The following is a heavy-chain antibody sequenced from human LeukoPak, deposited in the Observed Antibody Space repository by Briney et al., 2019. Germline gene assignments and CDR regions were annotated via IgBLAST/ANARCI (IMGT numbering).Heavy chain of an antibody. CDR2: IDASGST. V-gene: IGHV4-61*02. CDR3: ARKDGVI. CDR1: GGSMSEANFY. J-gene: IGHJ3*02. D-gene: IGHD5-24*01. Sequence: PSQTLSLTCTVSGGSMSEANFYWTWIRQPAGRGLEWIGRIDASGSTNYNPSLKSRVTMSVDSSKNQFSLKVSSVTAADTAVYYCARKDGVIWGQGTMVTVSS.